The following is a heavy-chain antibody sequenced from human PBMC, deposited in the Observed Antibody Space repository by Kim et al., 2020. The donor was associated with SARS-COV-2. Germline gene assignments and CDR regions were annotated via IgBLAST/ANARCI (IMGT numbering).Heavy chain of an antibody. D-gene: IGHD5-12*01. CDR1: GFTFSSYA. V-gene: IGHV3-30-3*01. J-gene: IGHJ6*01. CDR2: ISYDGSNK. Sequence: GGSLRLSCAASGFTFSSYAMHWVRQAPGKGLEWVAVISYDGSNKYYADSVKGRFTISRDNSKNTLYLQMNSLRAEDTAVYYCARVRVEDSGYDWSDYYYG. CDR3: ARVRVEDSGYDWSDYYYG.